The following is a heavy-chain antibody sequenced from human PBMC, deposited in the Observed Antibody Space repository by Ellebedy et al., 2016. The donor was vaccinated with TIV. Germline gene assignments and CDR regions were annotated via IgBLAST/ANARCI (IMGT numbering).Heavy chain of an antibody. CDR1: GGSFSGYY. CDR2: INHSGST. V-gene: IGHV4-34*01. J-gene: IGHJ4*02. D-gene: IGHD4-23*01. CDR3: ARGLVVTPVDY. Sequence: SQTLSLTXXVYGGSFSGYYWSWIRQPPGKGLEWIGEINHSGSTNYNPSLKSRVTISVDTSKNQFSLKLSSVTAADTAVYYCARGLVVTPVDYWGQGTLVTVSS.